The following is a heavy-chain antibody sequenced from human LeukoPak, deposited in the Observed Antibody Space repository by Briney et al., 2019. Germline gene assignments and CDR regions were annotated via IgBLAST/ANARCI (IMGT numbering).Heavy chain of an antibody. CDR3: ARHNDYGDYERAFDI. CDR2: VSHSGTT. V-gene: IGHV4-38-2*01. Sequence: PSETLSLTCAVSGYSISSGYYWGWIRQPPGRGLEWVGSVSHSGTTYYNPSLKSRVTISVDTSKNQFSLKLSSVTAADTAVYYCARHNDYGDYERAFDIWGQGTMVTVSS. CDR1: GYSISSGYY. D-gene: IGHD4-17*01. J-gene: IGHJ3*02.